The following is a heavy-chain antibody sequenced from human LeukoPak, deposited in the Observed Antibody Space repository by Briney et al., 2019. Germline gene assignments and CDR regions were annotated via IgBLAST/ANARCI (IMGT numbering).Heavy chain of an antibody. CDR3: ARGVALLFGYYYYYYMDV. J-gene: IGHJ6*03. D-gene: IGHD2-15*01. V-gene: IGHV4-34*01. CDR2: INHSGST. Sequence: SETLSLTCAVHGGSFSGYYWSWIRQPPGKGLEWIGEINHSGSTNYNPSLKSRVTISVDTSKNQFSLKLSSVTAADTAVYYCARGVALLFGYYYYYYMDVWGKGTTVTVSS. CDR1: GGSFSGYY.